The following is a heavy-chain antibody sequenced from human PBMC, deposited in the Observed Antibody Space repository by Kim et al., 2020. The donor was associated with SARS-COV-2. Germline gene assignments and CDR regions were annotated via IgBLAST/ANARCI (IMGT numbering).Heavy chain of an antibody. D-gene: IGHD2-15*01. Sequence: SETLSLTCTVSGGSVSSSSYNWGWIRQPPGKGLEWIGGIFYSGSTYYNPSLKSRVTISVDTSKNQFSLKLSSETATDTAVYYCARRYCSGSFCYNNWFDPWGQGTLVTVSS. CDR2: IFYSGST. CDR3: ARRYCSGSFCYNNWFDP. CDR1: GGSVSSSSYN. V-gene: IGHV4-39*01. J-gene: IGHJ5*02.